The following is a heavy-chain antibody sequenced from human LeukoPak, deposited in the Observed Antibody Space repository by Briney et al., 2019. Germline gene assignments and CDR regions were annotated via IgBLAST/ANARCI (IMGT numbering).Heavy chain of an antibody. CDR3: ARIGFAAAGTGSDWFDP. CDR2: INHSGST. CDR1: GGSFSGYY. J-gene: IGHJ5*02. V-gene: IGHV4-34*01. Sequence: AETLSLTCAVYGGSFSGYYWSWIRQPPGKGLEWIGEINHSGSTNYNPSLKSRVTISVETSKNHFSLKLSSVTAADTAVYYCARIGFAAAGTGSDWFDPWGQGTLVTVSS. D-gene: IGHD6-13*01.